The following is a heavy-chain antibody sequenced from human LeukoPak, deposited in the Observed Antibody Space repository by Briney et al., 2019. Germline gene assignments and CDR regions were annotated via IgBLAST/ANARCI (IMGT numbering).Heavy chain of an antibody. Sequence: GGSLRLSCAASGFTFNNYLMSWVRQAPGKGLEWVSYISSSGSTIYYADSVKGRFTISRDNAKNSLYLQMNSLRAEDTAVYYCARTYYYDSSGYHWGDFDYWGQGTLVTVSS. J-gene: IGHJ4*02. CDR2: ISSSGSTI. CDR3: ARTYYYDSSGYHWGDFDY. V-gene: IGHV3-48*04. CDR1: GFTFNNYL. D-gene: IGHD3-22*01.